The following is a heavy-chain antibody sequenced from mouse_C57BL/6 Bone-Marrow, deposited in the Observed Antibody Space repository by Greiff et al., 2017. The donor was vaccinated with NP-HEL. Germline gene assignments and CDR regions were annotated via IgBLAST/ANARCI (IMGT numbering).Heavy chain of an antibody. D-gene: IGHD2-5*01. CDR3: ARDRVYSNAPWAKPCWFAY. Sequence: EVMLVESGGGLVKPGGSLKLSCAASGFTFSSYAMSWVRQTPEQRLEWVATISDGGSYTYYPDNVKGRFTISRDNAKNNLYLQMSHLKSEDTARYYCARDRVYSNAPWAKPCWFAYGGQGTLVTVSA. V-gene: IGHV5-4*01. CDR1: GFTFSSYA. CDR2: ISDGGSYT. J-gene: IGHJ3*01.